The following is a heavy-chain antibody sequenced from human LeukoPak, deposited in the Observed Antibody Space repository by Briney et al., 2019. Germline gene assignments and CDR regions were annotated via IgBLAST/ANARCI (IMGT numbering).Heavy chain of an antibody. CDR1: GFTFSSYA. J-gene: IGHJ4*02. CDR3: ANGDCSSTSCYQSPLGN. D-gene: IGHD2-2*01. V-gene: IGHV3-23*01. CDR2: ITDSDGRT. Sequence: GASLRLSCAASGFTFSSYAMNWVRHAPGKGLEWVSDITDSDGRTYYADSVKGRFTISRDNSENTVFLQINSLRAEDTAIYYCANGDCSSTSCYQSPLGNWGQGTLVTVSS.